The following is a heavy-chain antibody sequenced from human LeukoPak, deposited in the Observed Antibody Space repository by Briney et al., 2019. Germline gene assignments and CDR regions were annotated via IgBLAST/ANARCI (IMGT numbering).Heavy chain of an antibody. CDR2: IYYSGST. CDR1: GGSISSGSYY. D-gene: IGHD3-3*01. Sequence: SETLSLTCTVPGGSISSGSYYWSWIRQPPGKGLEWIGYIYYSGSTNYNPSHKSRVTISVDTSKNQFSLKLSSVTAADTAVYYCARADFWSGYYLGYWGQGTLVTVSS. CDR3: ARADFWSGYYLGY. V-gene: IGHV4-61*01. J-gene: IGHJ4*02.